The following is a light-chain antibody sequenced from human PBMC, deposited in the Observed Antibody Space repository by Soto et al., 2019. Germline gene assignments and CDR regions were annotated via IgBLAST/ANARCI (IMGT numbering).Light chain of an antibody. V-gene: IGLV1-47*01. CDR1: TSNIGSNY. CDR3: ATWDDSLNGFYD. CDR2: RNN. J-gene: IGLJ1*01. Sequence: VLTQPPSASGTPGQGVTISCSGSTSNIGSNYVYWYQQLPGTAPKLLIYRNNQRPSGVPDRFSGSKSGTSASLAISGLRSDDEADYFCATWDDSLNGFYDFGTGTKVTVL.